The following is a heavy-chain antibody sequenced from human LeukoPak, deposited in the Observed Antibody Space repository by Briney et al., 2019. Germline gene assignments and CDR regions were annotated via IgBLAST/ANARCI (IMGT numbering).Heavy chain of an antibody. J-gene: IGHJ4*02. CDR3: ARNNDQSSGNLLDS. Sequence: GASVKVSCKASGYTFGTYGITWVRQAPGQGLEWMGWISTYNGNTNYVQKLQDRLSLTTDPLTTTAFMELTSLTSDDTAVYFCARNNDQSSGNLLDSWGQGTLVTVSS. V-gene: IGHV1-18*01. D-gene: IGHD6-19*01. CDR2: ISTYNGNT. CDR1: GYTFGTYG.